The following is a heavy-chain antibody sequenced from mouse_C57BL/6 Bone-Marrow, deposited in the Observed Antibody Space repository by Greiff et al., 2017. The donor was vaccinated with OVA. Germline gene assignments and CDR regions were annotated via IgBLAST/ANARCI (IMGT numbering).Heavy chain of an antibody. CDR2: IYPGSGST. CDR1: GYTFTSYW. CDR3: ARSGDYSGLYYFDY. Sequence: QVQLQQPGAELVKPGASVKMSCKASGYTFTSYWITWVKQRPGQGLEWIGDIYPGSGSTNYNEKFKSKATLTVDTSSSTAYMQLSSLTSKYSAVYYCARSGDYSGLYYFDYWGQGTTLTVSS. V-gene: IGHV1-55*01. D-gene: IGHD1-1*01. J-gene: IGHJ2*01.